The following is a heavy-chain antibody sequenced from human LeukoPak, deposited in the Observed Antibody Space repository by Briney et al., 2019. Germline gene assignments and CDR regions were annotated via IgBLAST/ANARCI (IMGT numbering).Heavy chain of an antibody. CDR1: GFTFYAHG. J-gene: IGHJ4*02. D-gene: IGHD3-22*01. CDR3: AKDQHFYDISGADF. CDR2: IRYDESNK. Sequence: PGGSLRLSCVASGFTFYAHGMHWVRQAPGKGLEWVSFIRYDESNKFYADSVKGRFTISRDNSKNTLYLQMTSLRTDDTAVYYCAKDQHFYDISGADFWGQGTRVAVSS. V-gene: IGHV3-30*02.